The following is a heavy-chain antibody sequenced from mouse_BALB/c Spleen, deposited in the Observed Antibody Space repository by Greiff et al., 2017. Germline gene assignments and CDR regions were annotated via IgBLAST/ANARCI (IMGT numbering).Heavy chain of an antibody. CDR3: ARNEGNYDSPFAY. J-gene: IGHJ3*01. Sequence: QVQLKESGPGLVQPSQSLSITCTVSGFSLTSYGVHWVRQSPGKGLEWLGVIWSGGSTDYNAAFISRLSISKDNSKSQVFFKMNSLQADDTAIYYCARNEGNYDSPFAYWGQGTLVTVSA. D-gene: IGHD2-4*01. CDR1: GFSLTSYG. CDR2: IWSGGST. V-gene: IGHV2-4-1*01.